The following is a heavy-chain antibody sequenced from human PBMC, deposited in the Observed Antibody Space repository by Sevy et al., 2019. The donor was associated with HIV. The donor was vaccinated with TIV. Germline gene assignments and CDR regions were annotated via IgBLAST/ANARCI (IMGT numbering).Heavy chain of an antibody. V-gene: IGHV4-31*03. CDR3: ARANAYLTSNAFDI. J-gene: IGHJ3*02. Sequence: SETLSLTCTVSGGSISSLNYYWSWIRQHPGKGLEWIGYISYSGRTNDNPSLKSRITISVDTSKNQFSLRLSSVTAADTAVYNCARANAYLTSNAFDIWGQGTMVTVSS. CDR1: GGSISSLNYY. D-gene: IGHD1-26*01. CDR2: ISYSGRT.